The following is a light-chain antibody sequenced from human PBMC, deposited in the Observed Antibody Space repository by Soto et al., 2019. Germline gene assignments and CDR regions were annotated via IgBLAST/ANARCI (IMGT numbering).Light chain of an antibody. CDR3: QHSYNTPWT. V-gene: IGKV1-39*01. Sequence: DIQMTQSPASLSASVGDRVTITCRASQPISTFLNWYQQSTGKAPRLLIYDASTLHSVVPSRFSGSGSGTHVTLTISSLRPEDVATYYCQHSYNTPWTFGQGTKVEIE. CDR2: DAS. CDR1: QPISTF. J-gene: IGKJ1*01.